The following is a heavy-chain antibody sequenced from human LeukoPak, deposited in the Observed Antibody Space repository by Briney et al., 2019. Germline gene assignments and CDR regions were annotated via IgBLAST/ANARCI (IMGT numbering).Heavy chain of an antibody. D-gene: IGHD3-10*01. CDR2: IYYSGST. CDR1: GGSISSYY. V-gene: IGHV4-59*12. Sequence: PSETLSLTCTVSGGSISSYYWSWIRQPPGKGLEWIGYIYYSGSTNYNPSLKSRVTISVDTSKNQFSLKLSSVTAADTAVYYCARERAERFYYGSGSSYNGCELDCWGQGTLVTVSS. CDR3: ARERAERFYYGSGSSYNGCELDC. J-gene: IGHJ4*02.